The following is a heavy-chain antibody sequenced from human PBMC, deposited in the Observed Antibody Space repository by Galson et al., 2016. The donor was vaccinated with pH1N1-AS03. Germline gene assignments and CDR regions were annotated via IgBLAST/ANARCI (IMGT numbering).Heavy chain of an antibody. D-gene: IGHD3-9*01. CDR3: VRDMRALTI. CDR1: GFSLSGYW. J-gene: IGHJ3*02. CDR2: INPDGSIT. V-gene: IGHV3-74*01. Sequence: SLRLSCADSGFSLSGYWIHWVRQSPGKGLAWVSSINPDGSITNHADSVKGRFTISRDNAKNTFYLQVSSLTAEDTAMYYCVRDMRALTIWGQGTMVTVSS.